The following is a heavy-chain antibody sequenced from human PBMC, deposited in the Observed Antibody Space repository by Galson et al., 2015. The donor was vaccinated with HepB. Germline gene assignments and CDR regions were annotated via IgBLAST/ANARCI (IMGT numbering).Heavy chain of an antibody. CDR2: FDPEDGET. CDR3: ATGLGYDFWGKDY. Sequence: SVKVSCKVSGSTLTELSMHWVRQAPRKGLEWMGGFDPEDGETIYAQKFQGRVTMTEDTSTDTAYMELSSLRSEDTAVYYCATGLGYDFWGKDYWGQGTLVTVSS. CDR1: GSTLTELS. J-gene: IGHJ4*02. V-gene: IGHV1-24*01. D-gene: IGHD5-12*01.